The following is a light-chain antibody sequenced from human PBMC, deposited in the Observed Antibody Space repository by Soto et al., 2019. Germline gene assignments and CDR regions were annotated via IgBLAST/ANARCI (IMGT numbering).Light chain of an antibody. J-gene: IGKJ4*02. CDR1: QGISSY. CDR2: AAS. Sequence: DIQLTQSPSFLSASVGDRVTITCRASQGISSYLAWYQQKPGKAPKLLIYAASTLQSVVPSRFSGSGSGTEFTLTSSSLQPEDFAIYYCQQLNSYTLTFGGGTKVEI. V-gene: IGKV1-9*01. CDR3: QQLNSYTLT.